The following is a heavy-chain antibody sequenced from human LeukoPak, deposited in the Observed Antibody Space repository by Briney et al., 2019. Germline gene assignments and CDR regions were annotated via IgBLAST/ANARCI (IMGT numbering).Heavy chain of an antibody. D-gene: IGHD6-13*01. CDR1: GGSISSYY. CDR2: IYYSGST. CDR3: ARGQQLVRY. V-gene: IGHV4-59*01. Sequence: KSSETLSLTYTVSGGSISSYYWSWIRQPPGKGLEWIGYIYYSGSTNYNPSLKSRVTISVDTSKNQFSLKLSSVTAADTAVYYCARGQQLVRYWGQGTLVTVSS. J-gene: IGHJ4*02.